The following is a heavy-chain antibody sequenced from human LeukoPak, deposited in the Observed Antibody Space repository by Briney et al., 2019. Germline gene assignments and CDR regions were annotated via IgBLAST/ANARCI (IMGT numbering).Heavy chain of an antibody. V-gene: IGHV4-39*01. CDR2: IYYSGST. CDR1: GGSISSSSYY. D-gene: IGHD3-22*01. Sequence: PSETLSLTCTVSGGSISSSSYYWGWIRQPPGKGLEWIGSIYYSGSTYYNPSLKSRVTISVDTSKNQFSLKLSSVTAADTAVYYCARGRLVRADYWGQGTLVTVSS. CDR3: ARGRLVRADY. J-gene: IGHJ4*02.